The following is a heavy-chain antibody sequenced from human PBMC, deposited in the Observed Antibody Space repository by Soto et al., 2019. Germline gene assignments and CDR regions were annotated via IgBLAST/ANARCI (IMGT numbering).Heavy chain of an antibody. V-gene: IGHV1-18*01. CDR1: GYMFSNYG. D-gene: IGHD3-3*01. Sequence: QVQLVQSGGEVKKPGASVKVSCKASGYMFSNYGISWVRQAPGQGLEWMGWMNIYKNTTNYAQKLQGRVTMTTDPSTSTAYMELRRLTTDDTATYYCARDGRYYGVGLWFGPWGQGTLITVFS. J-gene: IGHJ5*02. CDR2: MNIYKNTT. CDR3: ARDGRYYGVGLWFGP.